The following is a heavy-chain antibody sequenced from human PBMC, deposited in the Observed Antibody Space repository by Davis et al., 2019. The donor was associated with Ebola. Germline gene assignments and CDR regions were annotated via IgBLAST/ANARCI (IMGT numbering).Heavy chain of an antibody. Sequence: ASVKVSCKASGYTFTSYVITWVRQAPGQGLEHLGWISGYNGNTNYAEKFQGRFTMTTDTSTSTAYMDLRSLTSDDTAVYYCARAGVAYFDYWGQGTLVTVSS. CDR2: ISGYNGNT. CDR3: ARAGVAYFDY. D-gene: IGHD5-12*01. J-gene: IGHJ4*02. V-gene: IGHV1-18*04. CDR1: GYTFTSYV.